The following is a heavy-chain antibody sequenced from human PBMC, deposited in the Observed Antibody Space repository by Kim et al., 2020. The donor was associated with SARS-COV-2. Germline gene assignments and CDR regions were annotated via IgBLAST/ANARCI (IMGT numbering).Heavy chain of an antibody. CDR1: GGSINSGAYY. J-gene: IGHJ4*02. V-gene: IGHV4-39*01. CDR2: SYHTGKT. Sequence: SETLSLTCSVSGGSINSGAYYWGWVRQPPGQGLEWLATSYHTGKTFYSASLKNPVSMSMDPSNNQLSLRLGSGTAADTAIYFCARSIAVAGLYYFDFWGQGALVSVSS. CDR3: ARSIAVAGLYYFDF. D-gene: IGHD6-19*01.